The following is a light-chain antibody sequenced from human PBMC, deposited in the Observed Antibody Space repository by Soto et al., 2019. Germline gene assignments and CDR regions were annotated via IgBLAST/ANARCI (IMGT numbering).Light chain of an antibody. CDR2: DAS. CDR1: QNINNY. V-gene: IGKV1-33*01. J-gene: IGKJ5*01. CDR3: QQYENLPT. Sequence: DIQMTQSPSSLSASVGDRGTITCQASQNINNYLNCYQQQPGRPPKLLIYDASNLEAGVPSRSRGSGSGTAFTFTISRLQPEDIATYYCQQYENLPTFGQGTRLEI.